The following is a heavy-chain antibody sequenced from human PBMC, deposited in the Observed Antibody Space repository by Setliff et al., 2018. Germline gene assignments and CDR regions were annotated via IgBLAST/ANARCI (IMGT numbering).Heavy chain of an antibody. J-gene: IGHJ6*02. CDR1: GYSISSGYY. CDR2: FFHTGNT. Sequence: SETLSLTCTVSGYSISSGYYWGWIRQPTGKGLEWLGSFFHTGNTYYNPSLEGRVTISVDTSNNQFSLKLSSVTAADAAVYYCVRDRTAYSYGLDVWGQGTTVTVSS. V-gene: IGHV4-38-2*02. D-gene: IGHD5-18*01. CDR3: VRDRTAYSYGLDV.